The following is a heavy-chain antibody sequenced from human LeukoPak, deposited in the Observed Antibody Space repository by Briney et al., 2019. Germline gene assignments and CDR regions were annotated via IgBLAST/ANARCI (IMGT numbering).Heavy chain of an antibody. CDR1: GGSISSNSYY. V-gene: IGHV4-39*07. Sequence: SETLSLTCAVSGGSISSNSYYWGWIRQPPGKGLEWIGSIYYSGSTYYNPSLKSRVTISVDTSKNQFSLKLSSVTAADTAVYYCARIVGRLDAFDIWGQGTMVTVSS. D-gene: IGHD2-21*01. J-gene: IGHJ3*02. CDR3: ARIVGRLDAFDI. CDR2: IYYSGST.